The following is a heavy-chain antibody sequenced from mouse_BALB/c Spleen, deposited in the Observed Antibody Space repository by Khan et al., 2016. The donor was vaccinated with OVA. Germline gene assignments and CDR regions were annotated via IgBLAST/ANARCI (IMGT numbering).Heavy chain of an antibody. Sequence: EVQLQQSGPELVKPGASVKISCRTSGYTFTEYTMHWVKQSHGKSLEWIGGIIPNNGGTKYNQKFKGKATLNIDKYSSTAYMELRSLTSEDAAVYYFARDGADYRYAGFAYWGQGTLVTVSA. CDR1: GYTFTEYT. CDR2: IIPNNGGT. V-gene: IGHV1-18*01. CDR3: ARDGADYRYAGFAY. D-gene: IGHD2-14*01. J-gene: IGHJ3*01.